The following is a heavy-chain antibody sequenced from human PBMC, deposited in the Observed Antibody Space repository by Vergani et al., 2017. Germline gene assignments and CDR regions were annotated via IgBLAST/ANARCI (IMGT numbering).Heavy chain of an antibody. CDR2: IYHSGST. CDR1: GYSISSGYY. J-gene: IGHJ4*02. D-gene: IGHD3-9*01. CDR3: ARQAIYDILTGCFDY. V-gene: IGHV4-38-2*01. Sequence: QVQLQESGPGLVKPSETLSLTCAVSGYSISSGYYWGWIRQPPGKGLEWIGSIYHSGSTYYNPSLKSRVTISVDTSKNQFSLKLSSVTAADTAVYYCARQAIYDILTGCFDYWGQGTLVTVSS.